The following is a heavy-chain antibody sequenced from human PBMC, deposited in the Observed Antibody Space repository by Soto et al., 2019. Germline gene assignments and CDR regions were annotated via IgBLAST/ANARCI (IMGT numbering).Heavy chain of an antibody. Sequence: PXESLRLSCAASGFTFSSYAMSWVRQAPGKGLEWVSAISGSGGSTYYADSVKGRFTISRDNSKNTLYLQMNSLRAEDTAVYYCAKDQSGGRYDILTGYYGPTYYYYGMDVWGQGTTVTVSS. V-gene: IGHV3-23*01. J-gene: IGHJ6*02. CDR3: AKDQSGGRYDILTGYYGPTYYYYGMDV. CDR1: GFTFSSYA. D-gene: IGHD3-9*01. CDR2: ISGSGGST.